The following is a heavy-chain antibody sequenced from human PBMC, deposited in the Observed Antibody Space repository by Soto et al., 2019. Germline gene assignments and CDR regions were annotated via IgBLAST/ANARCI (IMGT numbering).Heavy chain of an antibody. CDR1: GGSVTRDIHY. V-gene: IGHV4-61*01. CDR2: IYYSGST. CDR3: ASSSLHIEGVTAHDAFDI. J-gene: IGHJ3*02. Sequence: SETLSLTCTVSGGSVTRDIHYWTWIRQPPGKGLEWIGYIYYSGSTKYSPSLKSRVTISVDTSKNQFSLKLSSVTAADTAVYYCASSSLHIEGVTAHDAFDIWGQGTMVTVSS. D-gene: IGHD2-21*02.